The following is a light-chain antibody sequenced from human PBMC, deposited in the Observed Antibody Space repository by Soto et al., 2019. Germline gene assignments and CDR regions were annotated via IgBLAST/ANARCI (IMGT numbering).Light chain of an antibody. CDR1: SSNIGAGYD. Sequence: QSVLTQPPSVSGAPGQRVTISCTGSSSNIGAGYDVHWSQQLPGTAPKLLISGNSNRPSGVPDRCSGSKAGTSASLAITGLQAEDEADYYCQSYDSSLSGVVFGGGTKLTVL. CDR3: QSYDSSLSGVV. J-gene: IGLJ3*02. CDR2: GNS. V-gene: IGLV1-40*01.